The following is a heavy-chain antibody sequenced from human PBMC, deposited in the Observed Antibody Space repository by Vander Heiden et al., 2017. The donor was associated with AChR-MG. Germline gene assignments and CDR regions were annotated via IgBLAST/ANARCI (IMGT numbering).Heavy chain of an antibody. Sequence: QVQLVQSGAEVKKPGASVKVSCKASGYTFTSYGISRVRQAPGQGLEWMGWISAYNGNTTYAQQLQGRVTMTTDTSTSTAYMELRSLRSDDTAVYYCARDDSSGYIYYGMDVWGQGTTVTVSS. D-gene: IGHD3-22*01. J-gene: IGHJ6*02. CDR2: ISAYNGNT. CDR1: GYTFTSYG. CDR3: ARDDSSGYIYYGMDV. V-gene: IGHV1-18*01.